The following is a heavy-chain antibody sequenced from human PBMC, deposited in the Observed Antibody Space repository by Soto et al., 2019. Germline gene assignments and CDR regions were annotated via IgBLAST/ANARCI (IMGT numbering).Heavy chain of an antibody. CDR1: GGTFSSYA. CDR3: ASAPLPHRFPQVVPAANTYYYYYYMDV. V-gene: IGHV1-69*13. J-gene: IGHJ6*03. D-gene: IGHD2-2*01. CDR2: IIPIFGTA. Sequence: GASVKVSCKASGGTFSSYAISWVRQAPGQGLEWMGGIIPIFGTANYAQKFQGRVTITADESTSTAYMELSSLRSEDTAVYYCASAPLPHRFPQVVPAANTYYYYYYMDVWGKGTTVTAP.